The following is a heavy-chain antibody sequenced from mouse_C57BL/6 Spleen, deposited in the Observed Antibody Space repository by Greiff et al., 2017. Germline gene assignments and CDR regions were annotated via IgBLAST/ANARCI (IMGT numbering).Heavy chain of an antibody. V-gene: IGHV1-66*01. Sequence: VQLQQSGPELVKPGASVKISCKASGYSFTSYYIHWVKQRPGQGLEWIGRIYPGSGNTKYNEKFKGKATLTADTSSSTAYMQLSSLTSEDSAVYYCAREWLGDFDYGGQGTTLTVSS. D-gene: IGHD1-3*01. CDR2: IYPGSGNT. J-gene: IGHJ2*01. CDR3: AREWLGDFDY. CDR1: GYSFTSYY.